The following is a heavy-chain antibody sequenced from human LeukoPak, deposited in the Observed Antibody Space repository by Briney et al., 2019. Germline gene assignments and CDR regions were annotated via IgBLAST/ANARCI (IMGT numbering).Heavy chain of an antibody. CDR1: GSSINSADY. CDR3: ARAVERYNFWSGYYRTDYYYYMDV. D-gene: IGHD3-3*01. J-gene: IGHJ6*03. V-gene: IGHV4-38-2*02. Sequence: PSETLSLTYTVSGSSINSADYWGWIRQPPGKGLEYIGSIFHSGRAYYNPSLESRITISMDTSKNQFSLKLDSVTAADTAVYYCARAVERYNFWSGYYRTDYYYYMDVWGKGTTVTVSS. CDR2: IFHSGRA.